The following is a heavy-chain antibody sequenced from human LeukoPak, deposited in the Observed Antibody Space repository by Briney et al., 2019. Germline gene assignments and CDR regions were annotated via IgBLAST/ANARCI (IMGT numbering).Heavy chain of an antibody. CDR3: AFDSSGYYQSGPFDY. CDR2: INPSGGST. J-gene: IGHJ4*02. V-gene: IGHV1-46*01. D-gene: IGHD3-22*01. Sequence: GASVKVSCKASGYTFTSYYMHWVRQAPGQGLEWMGIINPSGGSTSYAQKFRGRVTMTRDMSTSTVYMELSSLRSEDTAVYYCAFDSSGYYQSGPFDYWGQGTLVTVSS. CDR1: GYTFTSYY.